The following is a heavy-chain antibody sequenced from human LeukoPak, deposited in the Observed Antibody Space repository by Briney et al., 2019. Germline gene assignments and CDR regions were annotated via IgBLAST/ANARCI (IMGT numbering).Heavy chain of an antibody. V-gene: IGHV3-11*01. D-gene: IGHD6-13*01. CDR1: GFTFSDYY. J-gene: IGHJ4*02. Sequence: GGSLSLSCAASGFTFSDYYMSWIRQAPGKGLEWVSYISSSGSTIYYADSVKGRFTISRDNAKNSLYLQMNSLRAEDTAVYYCARLRGQSGNIAAAIYYFDYWGQGTLVTVSS. CDR3: ARLRGQSGNIAAAIYYFDY. CDR2: ISSSGSTI.